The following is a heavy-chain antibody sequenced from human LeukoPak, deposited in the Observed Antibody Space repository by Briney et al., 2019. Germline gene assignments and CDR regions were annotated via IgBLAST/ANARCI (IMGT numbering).Heavy chain of an antibody. CDR3: ARDPTRDFDY. CDR1: GFTSSTYW. CDR2: IKKDGSEK. J-gene: IGHJ4*02. V-gene: IGHV3-7*01. Sequence: PGGSLRLSCAASGFTSSTYWMSWVRQAPGEGRGWVANIKKDGSEKYYVDSVKGRFTISRDNAKNSLYLQMNSLRAEDTAVYYCARDPTRDFDYWGQGTLVTVSS. D-gene: IGHD5-24*01.